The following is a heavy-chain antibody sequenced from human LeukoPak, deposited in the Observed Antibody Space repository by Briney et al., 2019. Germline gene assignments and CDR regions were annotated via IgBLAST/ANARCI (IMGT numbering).Heavy chain of an antibody. Sequence: GGSLRLSCAASGFTFSSYAMSWVRRAPGKGLEWVSAISGSGGSTYYADSVKGRFTISRDNSKNTLYLQMNSLRAEDTAVYYCAKDYGSSYYYDSSGYTWGQGTLVTVSS. V-gene: IGHV3-23*01. CDR2: ISGSGGST. D-gene: IGHD3-22*01. CDR3: AKDYGSSYYYDSSGYT. CDR1: GFTFSSYA. J-gene: IGHJ5*02.